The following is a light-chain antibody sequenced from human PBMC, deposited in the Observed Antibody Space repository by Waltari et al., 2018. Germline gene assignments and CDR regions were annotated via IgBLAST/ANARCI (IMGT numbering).Light chain of an antibody. Sequence: EIVLTQSPGTLSLSPGERAILSCRSSQSVSSSYLAWYQQRPGQAPRLLIYDASSRATGIPDRFSGSGSGTDFTLTISRLEPEDFAVYYCQQYGGSVYTFGQGTKLEVK. J-gene: IGKJ2*01. CDR3: QQYGGSVYT. CDR1: QSVSSSY. CDR2: DAS. V-gene: IGKV3-20*01.